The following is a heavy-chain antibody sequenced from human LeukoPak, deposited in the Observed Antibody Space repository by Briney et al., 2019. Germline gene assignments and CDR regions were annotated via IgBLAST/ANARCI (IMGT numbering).Heavy chain of an antibody. CDR1: GFTFSSYS. CDR2: ISSSSSYI. D-gene: IGHD3-22*01. J-gene: IGHJ6*03. CDR3: ARDHYYDSRAHYYYYYMDV. Sequence: GGALRLSCAASGFTFSSYSMNWVRQAPGKGLGWVSSISSSSSYIYYADSVKGRFTISRDNAKNSLYLQMNSLRAEDTAVYCCARDHYYDSRAHYYYYYMDVWGKGTTVTVSS. V-gene: IGHV3-21*01.